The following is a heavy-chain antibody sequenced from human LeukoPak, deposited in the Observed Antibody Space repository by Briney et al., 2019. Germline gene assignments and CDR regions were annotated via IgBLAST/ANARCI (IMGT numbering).Heavy chain of an antibody. Sequence: PGGSLRLSCAASGFTLSSYEMNWVRLAPGKGLEWISYISRTGNSIYYADSVKGRFTISRDSAKNPLYLQMNSLRAQDTAVYYCARVPYSSNWYVDYWGQGTLVTVAS. D-gene: IGHD6-13*01. V-gene: IGHV3-48*03. CDR2: ISRTGNSI. CDR1: GFTLSSYE. CDR3: ARVPYSSNWYVDY. J-gene: IGHJ4*02.